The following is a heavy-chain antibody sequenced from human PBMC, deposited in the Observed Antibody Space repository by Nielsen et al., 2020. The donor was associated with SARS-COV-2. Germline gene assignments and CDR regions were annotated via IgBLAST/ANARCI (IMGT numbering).Heavy chain of an antibody. D-gene: IGHD3-3*02. J-gene: IGHJ6*02. CDR2: IYYSGTT. CDR3: ARTFFAGWELVNYYAMDV. CDR1: GDSVRSGSFY. Sequence: SETLSLTCTVSGDSVRSGSFYWNWVRQPPEKGLEWIGCIYYSGTTRDSPSLRSRVTMSVDTSRNEVSLRLDSVTAADTAVYYCARTFFAGWELVNYYAMDVWGQGTTVIVSS. V-gene: IGHV4-61*01.